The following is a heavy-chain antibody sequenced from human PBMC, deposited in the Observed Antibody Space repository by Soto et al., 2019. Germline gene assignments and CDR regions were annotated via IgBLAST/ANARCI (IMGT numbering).Heavy chain of an antibody. V-gene: IGHV4-30-2*01. CDR2: IYHSGST. CDR3: ARIYGDGAFDI. CDR1: GGSISSGGYS. J-gene: IGHJ3*02. D-gene: IGHD4-17*01. Sequence: SETLSLTCAVSGGSISSGGYSWSWIRQPPGKGLEWIGYIYHSGSTYYNPSLKSRVTISLDRSKNQFSLKLSSLTAADTAVYYCARIYGDGAFDIWGQGTMVTVSS.